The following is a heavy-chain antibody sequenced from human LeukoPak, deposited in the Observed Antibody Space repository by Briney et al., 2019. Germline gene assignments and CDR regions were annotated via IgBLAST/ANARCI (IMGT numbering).Heavy chain of an antibody. J-gene: IGHJ6*03. CDR3: ARDSRRDIVVVPAAISGYYYYYMDV. Sequence: SVKVSCKASGGTFSSYAISWVRQAPGQGLEWMGGIIPIFGTANYAQKFQGRVTITADESTSTAYMELSSLRSEDTAVYYCARDSRRDIVVVPAAISGYYYYYMDVWGKGTTVTVSS. D-gene: IGHD2-2*01. V-gene: IGHV1-69*13. CDR1: GGTFSSYA. CDR2: IIPIFGTA.